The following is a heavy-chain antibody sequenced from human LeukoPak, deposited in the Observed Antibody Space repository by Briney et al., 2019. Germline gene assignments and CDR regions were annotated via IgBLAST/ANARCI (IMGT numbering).Heavy chain of an antibody. CDR2: ITGVGYST. CDR3: AKDASYSGTYIANFDY. D-gene: IGHD1-26*01. J-gene: IGHJ4*02. V-gene: IGHV3-23*01. Sequence: PGGSLRLSCAASGFTFSSYAMSWVRQAPGKGLEWVSSITGVGYSTYYADSVKGRFTISRDNSGNTLLLHMDSLRAEDTAVYYCAKDASYSGTYIANFDYWGQGTLVTVSS. CDR1: GFTFSSYA.